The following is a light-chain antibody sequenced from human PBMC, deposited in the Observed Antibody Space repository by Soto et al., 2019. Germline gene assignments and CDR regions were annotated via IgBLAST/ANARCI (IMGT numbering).Light chain of an antibody. CDR2: GAS. CDR1: QSVNSR. Sequence: EIVLTQSPGTLSLSPGERATLSCTASQSVNSRLAWYQHKPGQAPRLLISGASSRATGIPDRFSGSGSATDFTLTISRLEPEDFALYYCQHYGRSPITFGQGTRLEI. CDR3: QHYGRSPIT. V-gene: IGKV3-20*01. J-gene: IGKJ5*01.